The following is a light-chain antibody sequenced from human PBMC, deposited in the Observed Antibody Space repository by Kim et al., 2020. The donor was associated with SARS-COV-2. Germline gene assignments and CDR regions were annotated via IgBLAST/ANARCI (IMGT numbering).Light chain of an antibody. CDR3: SSFTSSNTRL. CDR1: NSDVGRYNF. CDR2: DVS. J-gene: IGLJ2*01. Sequence: GQSITISCTGDNSDVGRYNFVSWYQQHPGNAPKLLINDVSSRPSGISDLFSGSKSGNTASLTISGLQTDDEADYYCSSFTSSNTRLFGGGTKLTVL. V-gene: IGLV2-14*03.